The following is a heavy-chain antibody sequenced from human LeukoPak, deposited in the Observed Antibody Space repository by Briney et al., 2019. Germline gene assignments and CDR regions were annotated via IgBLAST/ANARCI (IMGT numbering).Heavy chain of an antibody. CDR2: INPGGDNT. V-gene: IGHV1-46*01. CDR1: GYTFTKSY. D-gene: IGHD5-24*01. Sequence: ASVKVSCKASGYTFTKSYIHWVRQAPGQRHEWMGLINPGGDNTKYAQNFQGRVTMTSDTSARTVYMELSSLSSEDTAIYYCARIRDGYNDAYDIWGQGTVVTVPS. J-gene: IGHJ3*02. CDR3: ARIRDGYNDAYDI.